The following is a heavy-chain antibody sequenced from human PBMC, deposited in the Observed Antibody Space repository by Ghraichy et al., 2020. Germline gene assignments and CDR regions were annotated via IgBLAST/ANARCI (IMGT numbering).Heavy chain of an antibody. D-gene: IGHD4-23*01. CDR2: ISSSSSYI. V-gene: IGHV3-21*01. CDR1: GFTFSSYS. J-gene: IGHJ3*02. CDR3: ARDGYGGNWEAVAFDI. Sequence: GESLNISCAASGFTFSSYSMNWVRQAPGKGLEWVSSISSSSSYIYYADSVKGRFTISRDNAKNSLYLQMNSLRAEDTAVYYCARDGYGGNWEAVAFDIWGQGTMVTVSS.